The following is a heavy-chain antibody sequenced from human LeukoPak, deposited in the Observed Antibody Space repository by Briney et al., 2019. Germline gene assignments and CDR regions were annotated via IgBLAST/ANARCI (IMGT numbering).Heavy chain of an antibody. CDR2: INPSGDST. CDR1: GYTFTSYD. V-gene: IGHV1-46*01. D-gene: IGHD2-21*02. CDR3: ASVLYCGADCYSGRCSFDY. Sequence: ASVKVSCKASGYTFTSYDMHWVRQAPGQGLEWMGIINPSGDSTSYAQKFQGRVTMTRDTSTSTVYMELSSLRSEDTAVYYCASVLYCGADCYSGRCSFDYWGQGTLVTVSS. J-gene: IGHJ4*02.